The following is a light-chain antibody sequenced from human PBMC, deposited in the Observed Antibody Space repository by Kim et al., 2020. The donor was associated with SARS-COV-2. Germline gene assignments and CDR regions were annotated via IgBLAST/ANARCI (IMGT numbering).Light chain of an antibody. J-gene: IGKJ4*01. CDR3: QQSHTTPLLT. Sequence: DIQMSQSPSSLAASVGDRVTIACRASQSISTYLNWYQQKPGIAPKLLIYAASSLQSGVPSRFSGSGSGTDFTLTINSLQPEDFATYYCQQSHTTPLLTFGGGTKVDIK. CDR2: AAS. CDR1: QSISTY. V-gene: IGKV1-39*01.